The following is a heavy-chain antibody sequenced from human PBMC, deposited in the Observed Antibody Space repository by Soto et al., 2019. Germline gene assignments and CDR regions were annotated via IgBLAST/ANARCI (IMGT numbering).Heavy chain of an antibody. Sequence: EVQLLESGGGLVQPGGSLRLSCAASGLTFSNYAVTWVRKAPGKGLEWVSTISGSGGSTYYADSVKGRFTISRDNSKNTLYLQKNSLRAEDTAVYYCAKDQGSSWYEIDYWGQGTLVTVSS. CDR1: GLTFSNYA. CDR3: AKDQGSSWYEIDY. D-gene: IGHD6-13*01. CDR2: ISGSGGST. V-gene: IGHV3-23*01. J-gene: IGHJ4*02.